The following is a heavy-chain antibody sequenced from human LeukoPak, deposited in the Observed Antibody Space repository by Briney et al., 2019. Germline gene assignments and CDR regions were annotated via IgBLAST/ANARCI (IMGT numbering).Heavy chain of an antibody. J-gene: IGHJ6*03. CDR3: ARGHSSSWYYYYYYMDV. CDR1: GGTFSSYA. CDR2: IIPIFGTA. V-gene: IGHV1-69*06. D-gene: IGHD6-13*01. Sequence: ASVKVSCEAYGGTFSSYAISWVRQAPGQGLEWMGRIIPIFGTANYAQKFQGRVTITADKSTSTAYMELSSLRSEDTAVYYCARGHSSSWYYYYYYMDVWGKGTTVTVSS.